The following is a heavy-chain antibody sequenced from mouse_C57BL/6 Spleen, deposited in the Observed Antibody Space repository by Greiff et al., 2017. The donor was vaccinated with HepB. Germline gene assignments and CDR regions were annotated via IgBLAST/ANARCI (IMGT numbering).Heavy chain of an antibody. CDR2: IDPEDGDT. V-gene: IGHV14-2*01. CDR1: GFNIKDYY. Sequence: EVQLQQSGAELVKPGASVKLSCTASGFNIKDYYMHWVKQRTEQGLEWIGRIDPEDGDTKYAPKFQGKATITADTSSNTASLQLSSLTYENNAVYYCARSLYEATVVAPYWGQGTTLTVSS. J-gene: IGHJ2*01. D-gene: IGHD1-1*01. CDR3: ARSLYEATVVAPY.